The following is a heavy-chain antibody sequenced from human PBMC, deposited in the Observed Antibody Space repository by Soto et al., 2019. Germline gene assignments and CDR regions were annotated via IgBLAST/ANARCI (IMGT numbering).Heavy chain of an antibody. CDR2: IIPIFGIP. J-gene: IGHJ6*02. V-gene: IGHV1-69*08. CDR1: GGTFSRYS. CDR3: AREDRDRETGLVPAAIDGMDV. D-gene: IGHD2-2*01. Sequence: QVQLVQSGADVKKPGSSVKVSCKASGGTFSRYSITWVRQAPGHGLEWIGRIIPIFGIPTYAQKFQGRVTITADESTSTAYMELSSLRSDDTAVYYCAREDRDRETGLVPAAIDGMDVWGQGTTVTVSS.